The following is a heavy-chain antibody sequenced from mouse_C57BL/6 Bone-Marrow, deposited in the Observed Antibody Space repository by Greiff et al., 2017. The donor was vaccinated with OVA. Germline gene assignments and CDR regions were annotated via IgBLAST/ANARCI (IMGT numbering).Heavy chain of an antibody. CDR1: GFNIKDDY. D-gene: IGHD2-2*01. CDR2: IDPENGDT. CDR3: TTGGNYGYDWGYYYAMDY. Sequence: EVQLQESGAELVRPGASVKLSCTASGFNIKDDYMHWVKQRPEQGLEWIGWIDPENGDTEYASKFQGKATITAYTSSNTAYLQLSSLTSEDTAVYYCTTGGNYGYDWGYYYAMDYWGQGTSVTVSS. V-gene: IGHV14-4*01. J-gene: IGHJ4*01.